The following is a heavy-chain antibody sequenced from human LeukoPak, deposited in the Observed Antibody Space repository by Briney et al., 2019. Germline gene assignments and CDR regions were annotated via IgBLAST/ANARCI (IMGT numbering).Heavy chain of an antibody. Sequence: SETLSLTCTVSGGSISSSSYYWGWIRQPPGKGLEWIGSIYYSGSTYYNPSLKSRVTISVDTSKNQFSLKLSSVTAADTAVYYCARGIGGFGELSLLDYYMDVWGKGTTVTVSS. V-gene: IGHV4-39*07. CDR1: GGSISSSSYY. J-gene: IGHJ6*03. CDR3: ARGIGGFGELSLLDYYMDV. D-gene: IGHD3-10*01. CDR2: IYYSGST.